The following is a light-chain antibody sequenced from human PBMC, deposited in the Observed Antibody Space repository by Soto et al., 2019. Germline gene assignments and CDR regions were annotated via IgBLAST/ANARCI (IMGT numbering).Light chain of an antibody. J-gene: IGLJ1*01. V-gene: IGLV2-23*01. CDR2: EDT. CDR1: SSDVGNYNL. CDR3: CSFASSSSFV. Sequence: QSALTQPASVSGSPGQSITISCTGTSSDVGNYNLVSWYQQHPGKAPKLMIYEDTKRPSGISNRFSASKSGNKASLTISGLQAEDEADYYCCSFASSSSFVFGSGTKLTVL.